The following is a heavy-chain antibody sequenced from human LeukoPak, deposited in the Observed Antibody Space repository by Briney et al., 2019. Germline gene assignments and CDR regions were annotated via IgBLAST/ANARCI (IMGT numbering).Heavy chain of an antibody. CDR2: ISNSGST. V-gene: IGHV4-61*01. J-gene: IGHJ4*02. CDR3: ARSPSGYRFDS. CDR1: GGSVSSGSYY. D-gene: IGHD3-22*01. Sequence: SETLSLTCTVSGGSVSSGSYYWSWIRQPPGKGLEWIGYISNSGSTYYHPSLKSRVTISSDTSKTQFTLKLTSVTAADTAVYFCARSPSGYRFDSWGQGTLVTVSS.